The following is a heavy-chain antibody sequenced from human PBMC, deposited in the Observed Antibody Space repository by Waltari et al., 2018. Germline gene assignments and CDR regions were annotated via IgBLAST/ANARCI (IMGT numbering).Heavy chain of an antibody. Sequence: EVQLVQSGAEVKKPGESLKISCEASGYSFTSHWIGWVRTRPGKGLEGIGILYPSDADTGYGPAFQGQVTIAADKSISTAYLQWSSLKASDTALYYCARLYGFWRGYSYAMDVWGQGTTVTVSS. CDR2: LYPSDADT. CDR3: ARLYGFWRGYSYAMDV. D-gene: IGHD3-3*01. CDR1: GYSFTSHW. V-gene: IGHV5-51*03. J-gene: IGHJ6*02.